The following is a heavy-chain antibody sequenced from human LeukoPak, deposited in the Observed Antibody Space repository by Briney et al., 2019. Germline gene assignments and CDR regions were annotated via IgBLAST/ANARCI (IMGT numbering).Heavy chain of an antibody. D-gene: IGHD4-17*01. J-gene: IGHJ4*02. V-gene: IGHV3-15*01. CDR1: GFSFSYAW. Sequence: RPGGSLRLSCAASGFSFSYAWMSWVRQAPGRGLEWVGRIKTKTDGVTTDYAAPVKGRFTISRDDSKSTLYLQMNSLKTEDTAVYYCTTMTAMTASGVDYWGQGTLVTVSS. CDR2: IKTKTDGVTT. CDR3: TTMTAMTASGVDY.